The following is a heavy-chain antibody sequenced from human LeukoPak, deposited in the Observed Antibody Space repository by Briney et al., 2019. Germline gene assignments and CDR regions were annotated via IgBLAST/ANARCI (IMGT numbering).Heavy chain of an antibody. V-gene: IGHV4-59*01. CDR1: GGSISTYY. J-gene: IGHJ6*02. CDR3: ARDRPKHGIYYYGMDV. CDR2: INYSGST. Sequence: SETLSLTCTVSGGSISTYYWSWIRQPPGKGLEWIGYINYSGSTNYNPSLKSRVSISVDTSKNQFSLKLSSVTAADTAVYYCARDRPKHGIYYYGMDVWGQGTTVTVSS.